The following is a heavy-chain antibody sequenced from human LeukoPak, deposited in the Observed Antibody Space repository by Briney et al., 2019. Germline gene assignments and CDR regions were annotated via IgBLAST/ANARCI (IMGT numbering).Heavy chain of an antibody. Sequence: GGSLRLSXAASGFTFSSYAMSWVCQAPGKGLEWVSAISGSGGSTYYADSVKGRFTISRDNSKNTLYLQMNSLRAEDTAVYYCAKYETAMVTSPDDYWGQGTLVTVSS. V-gene: IGHV3-23*01. CDR3: AKYETAMVTSPDDY. CDR1: GFTFSSYA. CDR2: ISGSGGST. J-gene: IGHJ4*02. D-gene: IGHD5-18*01.